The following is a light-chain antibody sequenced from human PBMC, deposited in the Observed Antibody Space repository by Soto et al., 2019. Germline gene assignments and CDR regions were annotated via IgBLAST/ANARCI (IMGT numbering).Light chain of an antibody. Sequence: ENVLTQSPGTLSLSPGERAALSCRASQSVNNNFLAWYQQKPGQAPRLLIYGASNRATGIPDRFSGSVSGTAFTLTISRLEPEDFAVFYCHQYGTSPATFGQGTKVEIK. J-gene: IGKJ1*01. CDR1: QSVNNNF. V-gene: IGKV3-20*01. CDR2: GAS. CDR3: HQYGTSPAT.